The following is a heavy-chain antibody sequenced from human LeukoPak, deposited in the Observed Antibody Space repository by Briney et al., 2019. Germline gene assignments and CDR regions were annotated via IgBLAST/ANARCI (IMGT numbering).Heavy chain of an antibody. V-gene: IGHV1-69*13. CDR3: ARGGDTAPDAFDI. Sequence: SVKVSCKASGGTFSSYAISWVRQAPGQGLEWMGGIIPIFGTANYAQKFQGRVTITADESTSTAYMELSSLRSEDTAVYYCARGGDTAPDAFDIWGQGTMVTVSS. CDR2: IIPIFGTA. J-gene: IGHJ3*02. CDR1: GGTFSSYA. D-gene: IGHD5-18*01.